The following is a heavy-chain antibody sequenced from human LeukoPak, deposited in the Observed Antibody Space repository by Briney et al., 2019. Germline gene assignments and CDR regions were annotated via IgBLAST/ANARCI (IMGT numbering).Heavy chain of an antibody. Sequence: QPGRSLRLSCAASGFTFSSYAMHWVRQAPGKGLEWVSVIYSGGSTYYADSVRGRFTISRDNSKNTLYLQMNSLRAEDTAVYYCARRGVRYYGSGSSYYYGMDVWGQGTTVTVSS. J-gene: IGHJ6*02. CDR2: IYSGGST. V-gene: IGHV3-66*04. D-gene: IGHD3-10*01. CDR3: ARRGVRYYGSGSSYYYGMDV. CDR1: GFTFSSYA.